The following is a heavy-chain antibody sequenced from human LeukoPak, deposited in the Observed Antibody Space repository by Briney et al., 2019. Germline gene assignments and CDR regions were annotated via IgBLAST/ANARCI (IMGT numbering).Heavy chain of an antibody. CDR1: GFTYSSYA. D-gene: IGHD6-6*01. J-gene: IGHJ6*02. Sequence: GGSLRLSCAASGFTYSSYAMSWVRQAPGKGREWVSAISSSGGSTYYADSVKGRFTISRDNSKNTLYLQMNSLRAEDTAVYYCAKAIAARLYYYYGMDVWGQGTTVTVSS. CDR2: ISSSGGST. CDR3: AKAIAARLYYYYGMDV. V-gene: IGHV3-23*01.